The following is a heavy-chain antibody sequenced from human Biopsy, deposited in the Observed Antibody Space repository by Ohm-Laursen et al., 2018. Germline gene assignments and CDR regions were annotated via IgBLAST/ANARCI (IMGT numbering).Heavy chain of an antibody. D-gene: IGHD3-22*01. CDR2: ISYSGTT. CDR3: ARGVPHYDGSGFPLAGYWYFDL. V-gene: IGHV4-31*01. J-gene: IGHJ2*01. CDR1: GGSIGGGEYY. Sequence: TLSLTCPVSGGSIGGGEYYWNWIRQHPGKGLKWIGLISYSGTTFYNPSLESLLTISIDTSKNHFSLNLRSVTAADTAVYYCARGVPHYDGSGFPLAGYWYFDLWGRGTLVTVSS.